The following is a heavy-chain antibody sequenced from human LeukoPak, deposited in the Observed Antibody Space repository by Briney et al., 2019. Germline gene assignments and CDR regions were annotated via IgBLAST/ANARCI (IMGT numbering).Heavy chain of an antibody. D-gene: IGHD3-22*01. Sequence: SETLSLTCAVYGGSFSCYYWSWIRQPPGTGLEWIGRINHSGTTKYNPSLKSRVTISIDTSKNQFSLKLSSVTAADTAVYYCARGREYDSSGYYFFDYWGQGTLVTASS. CDR2: INHSGTT. CDR1: GGSFSCYY. J-gene: IGHJ4*02. CDR3: ARGREYDSSGYYFFDY. V-gene: IGHV4-34*01.